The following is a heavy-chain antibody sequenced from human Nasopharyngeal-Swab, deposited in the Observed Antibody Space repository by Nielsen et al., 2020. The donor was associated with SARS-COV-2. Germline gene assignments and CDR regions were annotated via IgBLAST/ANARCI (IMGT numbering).Heavy chain of an antibody. V-gene: IGHV3-48*03. J-gene: IGHJ5*02. CDR2: ISTSGATI. Sequence: GESLKISCAASGFTFDNYEMNWVRQAPGKGLEWVSYISTSGATIHYADSVRGRFTISRDNAKKLLHLQMNSLRAEDTAVYYCARASRGWSWGQGTPVTVSS. D-gene: IGHD6-19*01. CDR3: ARASRGWS. CDR1: GFTFDNYE.